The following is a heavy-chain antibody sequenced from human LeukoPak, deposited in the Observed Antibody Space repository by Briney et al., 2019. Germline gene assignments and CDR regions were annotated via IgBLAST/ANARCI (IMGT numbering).Heavy chain of an antibody. V-gene: IGHV3-30-3*01. CDR2: ISYDGSNK. Sequence: PGGSLRLSCAASGFTFSSYAMHWFRQATGKGLEWVAVISYDGSNKYYADSVKGRFTISRDNSKNTLYLQMNSLRAEDTAVYYCASHWNRVSWFDPWGQGTLVTVSS. CDR3: ASHWNRVSWFDP. J-gene: IGHJ5*02. CDR1: GFTFSSYA. D-gene: IGHD1-1*01.